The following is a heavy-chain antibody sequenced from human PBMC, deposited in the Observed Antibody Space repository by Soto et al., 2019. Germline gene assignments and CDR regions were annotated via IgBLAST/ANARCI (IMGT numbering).Heavy chain of an antibody. CDR3: AKDLGHGSGSFPF. Sequence: QVQLVESGGGVVQPGRSLRLSCTASGFTFRSYAMHWVRQAPGKGLEWVAVTSHDGSIEYYADSVKGRFTISRDNSKNTLFLQMTSLMAEDTAVYYCAKDLGHGSGSFPFWGQGTLVAVSS. D-gene: IGHD3-10*01. CDR1: GFTFRSYA. CDR2: TSHDGSIE. J-gene: IGHJ4*02. V-gene: IGHV3-30*18.